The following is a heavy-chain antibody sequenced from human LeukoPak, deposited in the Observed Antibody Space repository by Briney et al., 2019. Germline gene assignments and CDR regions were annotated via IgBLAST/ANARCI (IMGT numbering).Heavy chain of an antibody. Sequence: ASVKVSCKASGYTFTGFYMHWVRQAPGQGPEWMGWINPNSGDTKYVQKFQGRVTMTRDTSISTVYMYLSRLKFDDTAMYYCARQGSSRALQHWGQGTLVTLFS. V-gene: IGHV1-2*02. J-gene: IGHJ1*01. CDR3: ARQGSSRALQH. CDR2: INPNSGDT. D-gene: IGHD6-19*01. CDR1: GYTFTGFY.